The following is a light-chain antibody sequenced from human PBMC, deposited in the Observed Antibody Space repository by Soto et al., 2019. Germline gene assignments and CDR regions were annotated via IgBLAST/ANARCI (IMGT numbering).Light chain of an antibody. CDR3: PKYNSYWT. J-gene: IGKJ1*01. CDR1: QSISSW. Sequence: DIQMTQSPSTLSASVGDRVTITCRASQSISSWLAWYQQKPGKAPKLLIYKASSLESGVPSRFSGSGSGTEFTLTISSLQPEEIATYYSPKYNSYWTFGQGTKVEIK. CDR2: KAS. V-gene: IGKV1-5*03.